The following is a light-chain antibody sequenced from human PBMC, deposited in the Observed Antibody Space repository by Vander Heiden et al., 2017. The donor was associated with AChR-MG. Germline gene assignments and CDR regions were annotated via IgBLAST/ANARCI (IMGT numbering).Light chain of an antibody. V-gene: IGKV2D-29*02. J-gene: IGKJ1*01. CDR1: QSLLHTDGKTY. CDR3: MQNLHFPRA. CDR2: EVS. Sequence: ETVMTQTPLSLSVTPGQPASISCKSSQSLLHTDGKTYLSWYLQKPGHSPQLLIYEVSKRFSGVPNRFSGSGSGTDFTLKISRVEAEDVGVYYCMQNLHFPRAFGQGTKVEIK.